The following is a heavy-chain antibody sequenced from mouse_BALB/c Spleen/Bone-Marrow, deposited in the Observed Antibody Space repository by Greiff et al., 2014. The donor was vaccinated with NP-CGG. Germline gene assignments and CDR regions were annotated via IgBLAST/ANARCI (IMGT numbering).Heavy chain of an antibody. V-gene: IGHV5-6-5*01. CDR1: GITVSSYT. D-gene: IGHD1-2*01. J-gene: IGHJ4*01. CDR3: ARHYGFVDAMDY. CDR2: ITGGGTT. Sequence: EVKLEESGGGLVKPGESLKFSCAASGITVSSYTMSWVRQTPEKRLEWVASITGGGTTYYPDSVKGRFTISRDNARNILYLQVDSLRSEDRAIYNSARHYGFVDAMDYWGQGTSVTVSS.